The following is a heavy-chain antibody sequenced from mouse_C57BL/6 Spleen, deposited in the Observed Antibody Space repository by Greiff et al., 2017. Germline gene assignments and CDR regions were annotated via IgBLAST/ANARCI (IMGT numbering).Heavy chain of an antibody. CDR1: GYTFTSYW. V-gene: IGHV1-64*01. CDR2: IHPNSGST. J-gene: IGHJ4*01. Sequence: QVQLQQPGAELVKPGASVKLSCKASGYTFTSYWMHWVKQRPGQGLEWIGMIHPNSGSTNYNEKFKSKATLPVDKSSSTADMQLSSLTSEDSAVYYCARGARLHPGAMDYWGQGTSVTVSS. D-gene: IGHD2-4*01. CDR3: ARGARLHPGAMDY.